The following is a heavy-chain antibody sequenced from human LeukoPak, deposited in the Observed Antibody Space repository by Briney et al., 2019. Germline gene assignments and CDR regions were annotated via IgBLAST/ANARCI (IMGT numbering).Heavy chain of an antibody. CDR3: AKALRLGRRGSYGMDV. V-gene: IGHV3-30*18. D-gene: IGHD3-9*01. J-gene: IGHJ6*02. Sequence: PGGSLRLSCAASGFTFSSFNMHWVRQAPGKGLEWVAVIAYDGTNTYYAESVKGRFTISRDNSKKTLYLQMNNLRGADTAVYSCAKALRLGRRGSYGMDVWGQGTTVTVSS. CDR1: GFTFSSFN. CDR2: IAYDGTNT.